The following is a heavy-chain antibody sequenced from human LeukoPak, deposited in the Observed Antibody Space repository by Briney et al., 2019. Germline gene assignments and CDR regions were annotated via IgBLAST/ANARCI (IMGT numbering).Heavy chain of an antibody. CDR1: GGSITSYF. CDR2: IYHSGTT. J-gene: IGHJ1*01. CDR3: AQKAPFSPAYSQH. D-gene: IGHD2/OR15-2a*01. Sequence: PSETLSLTCTVSGGSITSYFWTWIPQPPGKGLEWIGYIYHSGTTNYNPSLKSRVSISVDTSKNQFSLKLSSVTAADTAIYYCAQKAPFSPAYSQHWGQGTLVTVSP. V-gene: IGHV4-59*01.